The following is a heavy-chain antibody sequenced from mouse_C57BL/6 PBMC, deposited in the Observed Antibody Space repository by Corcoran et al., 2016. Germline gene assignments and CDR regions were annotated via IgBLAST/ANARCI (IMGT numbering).Heavy chain of an antibody. CDR1: GYTFTTYG. D-gene: IGHD1-1*01. Sequence: QIQLVQFGPELKKPGETVKISCKASGYTFTTYGMSWVKQAPGKGLKWMGWINTYSGVPTYADDFKGRFAFSLETSASTAYLQINNLKNEDTATYFCARGGRFYYGSSFLDYWGQGTTLTVSS. J-gene: IGHJ2*01. CDR2: INTYSGVP. CDR3: ARGGRFYYGSSFLDY. V-gene: IGHV9-3*01.